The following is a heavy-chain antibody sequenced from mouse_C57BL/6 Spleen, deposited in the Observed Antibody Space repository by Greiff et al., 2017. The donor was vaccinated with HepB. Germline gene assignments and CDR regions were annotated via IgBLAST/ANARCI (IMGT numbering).Heavy chain of an antibody. V-gene: IGHV5-9-1*02. J-gene: IGHJ1*03. D-gene: IGHD2-3*01. CDR1: GFTFSSYA. Sequence: DVMLVESGEGLVKPGGSLKLSCAASGFTFSSYAMSWVRQTPEKRLEWVAYISSGGDYIYYADTVKGRFTISRDNARNTLYLQMSSLKSEGTAMYYCTREGGYYDWYFDVWGTGTTVTVSS. CDR3: TREGGYYDWYFDV. CDR2: ISSGGDYI.